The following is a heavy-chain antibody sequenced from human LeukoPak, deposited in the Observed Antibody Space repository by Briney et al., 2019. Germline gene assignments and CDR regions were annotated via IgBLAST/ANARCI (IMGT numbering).Heavy chain of an antibody. CDR3: ARAYCSGGSCYSLLDY. D-gene: IGHD2-15*01. CDR1: GYTFTSYG. V-gene: IGHV1-18*01. Sequence: ASVKVSCKASGYTFTSYGISWVRQAPGQGLEWMGWISAYNGNTNYAQKLQGRVTMTTDTSTSTAYMELRSLRSDDTAVYYCARAYCSGGSCYSLLDYWGQGTLVTVSS. CDR2: ISAYNGNT. J-gene: IGHJ4*02.